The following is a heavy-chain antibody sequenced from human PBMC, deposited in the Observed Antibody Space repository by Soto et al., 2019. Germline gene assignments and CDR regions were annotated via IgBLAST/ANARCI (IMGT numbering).Heavy chain of an antibody. D-gene: IGHD2-2*01. Sequence: LRLSCAASGFTFSSYWMSWVRQAPGKGLEWVANIKQDGSEKYYVDSVKGRFTISRDNAKNSLYQQMNSLRAEDTAVYYCARDEGYCSSTSCSYFDYWGQGTLVTVSS. CDR2: IKQDGSEK. V-gene: IGHV3-7*01. CDR1: GFTFSSYW. CDR3: ARDEGYCSSTSCSYFDY. J-gene: IGHJ4*02.